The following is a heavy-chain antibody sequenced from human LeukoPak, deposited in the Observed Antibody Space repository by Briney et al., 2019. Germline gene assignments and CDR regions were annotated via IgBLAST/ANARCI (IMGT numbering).Heavy chain of an antibody. J-gene: IGHJ4*02. CDR1: AFTFSNYA. D-gene: IGHD3-10*01. Sequence: GGSLRLSCGDPAFTFSNYAMSWVRQAPGKGLEWVAGISANGASAFYADSVRGRLTISRDNSNNTLYLQMNSLRAEDTAVYFCAKTGSYWGQGTLVTVSS. CDR2: ISANGASA. CDR3: AKTGSY. V-gene: IGHV3-23*01.